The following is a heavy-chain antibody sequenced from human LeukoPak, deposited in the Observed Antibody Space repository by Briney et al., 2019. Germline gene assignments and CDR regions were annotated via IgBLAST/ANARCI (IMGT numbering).Heavy chain of an antibody. J-gene: IGHJ6*03. CDR3: ARGPGSSGWSRGYYYYMDV. CDR2: IYTCGST. Sequence: SETLSLTCTVSGGSISSGSYYWSWIRQPAGKGLEWIGRIYTCGSTNYNPSLKSRVTISVDTSKNQFSLKLSSVTAADTAVYYCARGPGSSGWSRGYYYYMDVWGKGTTVTVSS. CDR1: GGSISSGSYY. D-gene: IGHD6-19*01. V-gene: IGHV4-61*02.